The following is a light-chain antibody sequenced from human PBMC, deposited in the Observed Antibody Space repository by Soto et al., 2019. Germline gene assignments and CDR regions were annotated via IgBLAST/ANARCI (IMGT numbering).Light chain of an antibody. CDR1: PGAVTSGSY. V-gene: IGLV7-43*01. Sequence: QAVVTQEPSLTVSPGGTVTLTCASSPGAVTSGSYPTWFQQKPGQAPRPLIYSTNNKHSWTPARFSGSLLGGQAALTLSGAQPEDEAEYYCLLYYGGVYVFGAGTKLTVL. J-gene: IGLJ1*01. CDR2: STN. CDR3: LLYYGGVYV.